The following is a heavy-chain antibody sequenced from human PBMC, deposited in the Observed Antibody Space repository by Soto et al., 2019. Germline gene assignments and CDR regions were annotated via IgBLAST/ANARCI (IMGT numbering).Heavy chain of an antibody. D-gene: IGHD5-18*01. V-gene: IGHV3-30-3*01. CDR3: ARDVRPLQLGCLDY. Sequence: PGGSLRLSCAASGFTFSSYAMHWVRQAPGKGLEWVAVISYDGSNKYYADSVKGRFTISRDNSKNTLYLQMNSLRAEDTAVYYYARDVRPLQLGCLDYWGQGTLVTVSS. CDR1: GFTFSSYA. CDR2: ISYDGSNK. J-gene: IGHJ4*02.